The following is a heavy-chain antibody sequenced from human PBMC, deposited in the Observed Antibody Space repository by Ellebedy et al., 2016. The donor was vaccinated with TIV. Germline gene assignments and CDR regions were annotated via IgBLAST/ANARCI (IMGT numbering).Heavy chain of an antibody. V-gene: IGHV4-34*01. D-gene: IGHD3-9*01. CDR2: INHSGST. Sequence: SETLSLTXAAYGGSFSGYYWSWIRQPPGKGLEWIGEINHSGSTNYNPSLKSRVTISVDTSKNQFSLKLSSVTAADTAVYYCARGTTYYDILTGYSSDAFDIWGQGTMVTVSS. J-gene: IGHJ3*02. CDR1: GGSFSGYY. CDR3: ARGTTYYDILTGYSSDAFDI.